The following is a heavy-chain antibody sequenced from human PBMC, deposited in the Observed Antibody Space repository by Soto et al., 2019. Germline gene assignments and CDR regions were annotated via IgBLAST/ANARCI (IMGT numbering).Heavy chain of an antibody. CDR3: AKMRATPYDAFDI. CDR2: ISTGGGST. Sequence: EVQLLESGGGLVQPGGSLRLSCAASGFTFGSYAMSWVRQAPGKGLEWVSAISTGGGSTYYPDSVKGRVTISRDNSKNMLYLQMNSLRAEDTAVYYCAKMRATPYDAFDIWGQGTMVTVSS. D-gene: IGHD5-12*01. J-gene: IGHJ3*02. V-gene: IGHV3-23*01. CDR1: GFTFGSYA.